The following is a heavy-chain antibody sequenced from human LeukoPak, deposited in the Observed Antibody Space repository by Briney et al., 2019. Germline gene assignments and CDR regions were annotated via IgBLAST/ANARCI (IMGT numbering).Heavy chain of an antibody. CDR2: IYSTGSA. V-gene: IGHV4-4*07. CDR1: GGSTSSYY. D-gene: IGHD6-19*01. Sequence: PSETLSLTCTVSGGSTSSYYWSWIRQPAGKGLEWIGRIYSTGSANYNPSLKSRVTMSVDTSENQFSLKLSSVTAADTAVYYCARGGLDYFDSWGQGTLVTVSS. CDR3: ARGGLDYFDS. J-gene: IGHJ4*02.